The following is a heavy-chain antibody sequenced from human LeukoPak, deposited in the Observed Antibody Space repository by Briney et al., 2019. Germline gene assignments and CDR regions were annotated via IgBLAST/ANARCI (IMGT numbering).Heavy chain of an antibody. D-gene: IGHD2-15*01. CDR3: ARDRGVDYCSGGSCSHYYYYMDV. J-gene: IGHJ6*03. V-gene: IGHV1-46*01. CDR1: GYIFTSYY. Sequence: ASVKVSCKASGYIFTSYYMHWVRQAPGEGLEWMGIINPTGGSTSYAQKFQGRVTMTRDTSISTAYMELSRLRSDDTAVYYCARDRGVDYCSGGSCSHYYYYMDVWGKGTTVTISS. CDR2: INPTGGST.